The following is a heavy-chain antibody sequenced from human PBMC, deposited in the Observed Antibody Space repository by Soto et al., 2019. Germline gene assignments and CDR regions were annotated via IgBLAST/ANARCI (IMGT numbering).Heavy chain of an antibody. CDR3: TGRYGDRDY. CDR2: IIPILGIA. Sequence: QVQLAQSGAEVKKPGSSVKVSCKASGGTFSSYTISWVRQAPGQGLEWMGRIIPILGIANYAQKFQGRVTITADKSTSTASLELSRLSSEDTAVYYCTGRYGDRDYWGQGTLVTVSS. D-gene: IGHD4-17*01. J-gene: IGHJ4*02. CDR1: GGTFSSYT. V-gene: IGHV1-69*02.